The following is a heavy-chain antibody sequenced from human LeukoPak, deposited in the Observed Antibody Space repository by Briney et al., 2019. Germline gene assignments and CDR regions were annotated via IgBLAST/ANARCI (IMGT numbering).Heavy chain of an antibody. V-gene: IGHV3-74*01. CDR2: INGDGTRT. J-gene: IGHJ3*02. CDR3: ARDATMIVVTGNFDI. D-gene: IGHD3-22*01. Sequence: QPGGSLRLSCAASGFTLSTHWMSWVRQAPGKGLEWVSRINGDGTRTDYADSVKGLFTISRDNAKNTLYLQMNSLRAEDTAVYYCARDATMIVVTGNFDIWGQGTLLTVSS. CDR1: GFTLSTHW.